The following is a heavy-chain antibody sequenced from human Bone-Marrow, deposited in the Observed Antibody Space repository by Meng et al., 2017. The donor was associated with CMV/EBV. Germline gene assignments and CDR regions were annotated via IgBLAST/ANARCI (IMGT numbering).Heavy chain of an antibody. Sequence: ASGKVSCKASGYTFTSYDINWVRQATGQGLEWMGWMNPNSGNTAYAPKFQGRLTMTRNTSINTAYMDLSSLRSEDTAIYYCTRGRGSTHKGNWFDPWGQGHLVTFAS. CDR3: TRGRGSTHKGNWFDP. D-gene: IGHD3-10*01. CDR1: GYTFTSYD. V-gene: IGHV1-8*01. CDR2: MNPNSGNT. J-gene: IGHJ5*02.